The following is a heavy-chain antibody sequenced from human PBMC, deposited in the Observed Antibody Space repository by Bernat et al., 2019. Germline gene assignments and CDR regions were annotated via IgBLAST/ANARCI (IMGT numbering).Heavy chain of an antibody. Sequence: QLQLQESGPGLVKPSETLSLTCTVSGGSISSSSYYWGWIRQPPGKGLEWIGSIYYSGSTYYNPSLKSRVTISVDTSKNQFSLKLSSVTAADPAVYYCARHVMGDTTALTGWYLTSDYYFDYWGQGTLVTVSS. V-gene: IGHV4-39*01. D-gene: IGHD6-19*01. CDR2: IYYSGST. J-gene: IGHJ4*02. CDR1: GGSISSSSYY. CDR3: ARHVMGDTTALTGWYLTSDYYFDY.